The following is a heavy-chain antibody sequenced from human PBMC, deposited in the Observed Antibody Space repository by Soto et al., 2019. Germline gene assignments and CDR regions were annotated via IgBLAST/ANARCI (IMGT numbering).Heavy chain of an antibody. V-gene: IGHV4-59*01. D-gene: IGHD2-2*01. Sequence: SETLSLTCTVSGGSIRSYYWSWIRQPPGKGLEWIGYIYYSGSTNYNPSLKSRVTISVDTSKNQFSLKLSSVTAADTAVYYCARSDIVVVPAALDYYYYKHLSGPAPPVSVPS. CDR3: ARSDIVVVPAALDYYYYKHL. CDR2: IYYSGST. CDR1: GGSIRSYY. J-gene: IGHJ6*03.